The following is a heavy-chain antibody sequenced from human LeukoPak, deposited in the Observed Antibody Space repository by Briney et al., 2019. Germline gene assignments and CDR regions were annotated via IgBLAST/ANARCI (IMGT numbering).Heavy chain of an antibody. V-gene: IGHV4-34*01. D-gene: IGHD3-10*01. J-gene: IGHJ4*02. CDR1: GFTFSSSA. CDR2: INHSGST. Sequence: GSLRLSCAASGFTFSSSAMSWIRQPPGKGLEWIGEINHSGSTNYNPSLKSRVTISVDTSKNQFSLKLSSVTAADTAVYYCARGRASYGSGRNRNLASLNYWGQGTLVTVSS. CDR3: ARGRASYGSGRNRNLASLNY.